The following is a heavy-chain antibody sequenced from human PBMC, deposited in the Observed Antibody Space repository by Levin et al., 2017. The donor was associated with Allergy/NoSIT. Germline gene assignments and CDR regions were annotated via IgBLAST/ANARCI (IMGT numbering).Heavy chain of an antibody. CDR1: GFTFSSYG. CDR3: AKDEGTIFGVVS. CDR2: ISYDGSNK. D-gene: IGHD3-3*01. J-gene: IGHJ4*02. Sequence: GGSLRLSCAASGFTFSSYGMHWVRQAPGKGLEWVAVISYDGSNKYYADSVKGRFTISRDNSKNTLYLQMNSLRAEDTAVYYCAKDEGTIFGVVSWGQGTLVTVSS. V-gene: IGHV3-30*18.